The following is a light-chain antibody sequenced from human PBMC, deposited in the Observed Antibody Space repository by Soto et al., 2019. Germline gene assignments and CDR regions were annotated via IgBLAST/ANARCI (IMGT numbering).Light chain of an antibody. V-gene: IGKV3D-20*01. CDR1: QSVSNNY. Sequence: EIVLTQSPATLSLSPGDRASLSCGASQSVSNNYLAWYQQKPGLAPRLLIYDASNRATGIPDRFSGSGSGTDFTLTITRLEPEDFAVYYCQQYGGSPRTFGQGTKVDI. CDR3: QQYGGSPRT. J-gene: IGKJ1*01. CDR2: DAS.